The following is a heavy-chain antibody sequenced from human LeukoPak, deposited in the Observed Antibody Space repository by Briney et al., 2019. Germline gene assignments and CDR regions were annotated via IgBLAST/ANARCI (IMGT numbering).Heavy chain of an antibody. Sequence: SETLSLTCTVSGGSISSSSYYWGWIRQPPGKGLEWIGSIYYSGSTYYSPSLKSRVTISVDTSKNQFSLKLSSVTAADTAVYYCARGETKAAPFDYWGQGTLVTVSS. CDR1: GGSISSSSYY. D-gene: IGHD3-16*01. CDR2: IYYSGST. J-gene: IGHJ4*02. CDR3: ARGETKAAPFDY. V-gene: IGHV4-39*01.